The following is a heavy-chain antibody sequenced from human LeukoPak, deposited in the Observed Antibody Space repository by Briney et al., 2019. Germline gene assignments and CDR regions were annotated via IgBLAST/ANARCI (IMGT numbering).Heavy chain of an antibody. Sequence: GGSLRLSCAASGFTFSTYWMSWVRQAPGKGLEWVANIKEDGSEKYYVDSLKGRFTISRDNVKNSLYLQIDSLRAEDTAVYYCGRDSFETDIDYWGQGTLVTVSS. D-gene: IGHD1-14*01. CDR2: IKEDGSEK. CDR1: GFTFSTYW. V-gene: IGHV3-7*01. J-gene: IGHJ4*02. CDR3: GRDSFETDIDY.